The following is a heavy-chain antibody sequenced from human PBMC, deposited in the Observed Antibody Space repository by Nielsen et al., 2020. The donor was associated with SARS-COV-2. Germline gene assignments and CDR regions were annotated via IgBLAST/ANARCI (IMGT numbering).Heavy chain of an antibody. CDR2: IYYSGST. D-gene: IGHD3-10*01. CDR1: GGSISSGGYY. J-gene: IGHJ3*02. CDR3: ARDGSSSGSIAFDI. V-gene: IGHV4-61*08. Sequence: SETLSLTCTVSGGSISSGGYYWSWIRQHPGKGLEWIGYIYYSGSTNYNPSLKSRVTISVDTSKNQFSLKLSSVTAADTAVYYCARDGSSSGSIAFDIWGQGTMVTVSS.